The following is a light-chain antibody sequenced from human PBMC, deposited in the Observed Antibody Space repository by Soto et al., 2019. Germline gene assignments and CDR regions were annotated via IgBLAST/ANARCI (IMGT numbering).Light chain of an antibody. Sequence: QSALTQPASVSGSPGQSITISCTGTSSDVGGYNYVSWYQQHPGKAPKLIIYEVSNRPSGVSNRFSGSKSGNTASLTISGLQAEDGGDYYCSSYTGSSTPYGFGTGTKV. CDR2: EVS. V-gene: IGLV2-14*01. J-gene: IGLJ1*01. CDR1: SSDVGGYNY. CDR3: SSYTGSSTPYG.